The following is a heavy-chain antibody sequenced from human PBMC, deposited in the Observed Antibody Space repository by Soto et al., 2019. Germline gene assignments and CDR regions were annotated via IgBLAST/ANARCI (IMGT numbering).Heavy chain of an antibody. V-gene: IGHV4-30-2*01. D-gene: IGHD2-15*01. Sequence: QLQLQESGSGLVKPSQTLSLTCAVSGGSIISGGYSWSWIRQPPGKGLEWIGYIYHSGSTYYNPSLKSRVTISVDRSKNQFSLKLSSVTAADTAVYYCVGGDKVVVADYWGQGTLVTVSS. J-gene: IGHJ4*02. CDR2: IYHSGST. CDR3: VGGDKVVVADY. CDR1: GGSIISGGYS.